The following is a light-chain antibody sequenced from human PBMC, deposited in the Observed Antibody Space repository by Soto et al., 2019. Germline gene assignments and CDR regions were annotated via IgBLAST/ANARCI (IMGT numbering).Light chain of an antibody. CDR1: QSVSSN. CDR2: GAS. Sequence: EIVMTQSPATLSVSPGARAILSCRARQSVSSNLAWYQQKPGQAPRLLIYGASSRATGIPDRFSGSGSGTDFTLTISRLEPEDFAVYYCQQYGSSQGAFGQGTKVDIK. CDR3: QQYGSSQGA. J-gene: IGKJ1*01. V-gene: IGKV3-20*01.